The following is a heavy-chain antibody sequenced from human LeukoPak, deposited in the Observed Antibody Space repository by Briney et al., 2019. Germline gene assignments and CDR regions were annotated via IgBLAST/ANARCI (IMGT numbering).Heavy chain of an antibody. CDR1: GYTFTAYW. Sequence: GESLKISCQGSGYTFTAYWIGWVRQMPGKGLEWVGIIHPGDSDTRYSPSFQGQVTISADKSITTAYLQWSSLRASDTAMYYCARLNDGFDIWGQGTMVTVSS. CDR2: IHPGDSDT. V-gene: IGHV5-51*01. J-gene: IGHJ3*02. CDR3: ARLNDGFDI.